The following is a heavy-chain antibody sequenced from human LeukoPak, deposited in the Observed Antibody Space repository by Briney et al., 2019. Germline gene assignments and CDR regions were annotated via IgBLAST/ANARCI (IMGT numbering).Heavy chain of an antibody. V-gene: IGHV4-31*03. Sequence: SETLSLTCTVSGGSISSGGYSWSWIRQHPGKGLEWIVYIYYSGSTYYNPSLKSRVTISVDTSKNQFSLKLSSVTAADTAVYYCARDHDYGEVTGWFDPWGQGTLVTVSS. J-gene: IGHJ5*02. CDR2: IYYSGST. D-gene: IGHD4-17*01. CDR1: GGSISSGGYS. CDR3: ARDHDYGEVTGWFDP.